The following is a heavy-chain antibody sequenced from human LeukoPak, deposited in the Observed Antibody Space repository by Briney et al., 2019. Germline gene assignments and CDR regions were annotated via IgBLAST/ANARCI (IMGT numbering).Heavy chain of an antibody. J-gene: IGHJ6*03. CDR1: GFTFSDHY. CDR3: ARGTTGTTQYYYYMDV. V-gene: IGHV3-72*01. D-gene: IGHD1-1*01. CDR2: TRNKANSYTT. Sequence: PGGSLRLSCAASGFTFSDHYMDWVRQAPGKGLEWVGRTRNKANSYTTEYAASVKGRFTISRDDSKNSLYLQMNSLKTEDTAVYYCARGTTGTTQYYYYMDVWGKGTTVTVSS.